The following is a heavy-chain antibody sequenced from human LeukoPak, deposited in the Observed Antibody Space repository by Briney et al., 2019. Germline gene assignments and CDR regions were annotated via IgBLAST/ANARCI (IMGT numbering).Heavy chain of an antibody. J-gene: IGHJ4*02. CDR1: GFTFSNAW. V-gene: IGHV3-15*01. D-gene: IGHD3-10*01. CDR2: IKSKTDGGTT. CDR3: TTDTVVRGVIVDY. Sequence: GGSLRLSCAASGFTFSNAWMSWVRQAPGKGLEWVGRIKSKTDGGTTDYAAPVKGRFTISRDGSKNTLYLQMNSLKTEDTAVYYCTTDTVVRGVIVDYWGQGTLVTVSS.